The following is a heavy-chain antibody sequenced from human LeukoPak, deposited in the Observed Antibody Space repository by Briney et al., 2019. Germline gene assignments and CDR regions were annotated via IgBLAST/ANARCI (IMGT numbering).Heavy chain of an antibody. CDR1: GFTFSSYS. D-gene: IGHD4-17*01. Sequence: GGSLRLSCAASGFTFSSYSMNWVRQAPGKGLEWVSSISSSSSYIYYADSVKGRFTISRDNAKNSLYLQMNSLRAEDTAVYYCARDLSWVTTSLGAFDIWGQGTMDTVSS. CDR2: ISSSSSYI. CDR3: ARDLSWVTTSLGAFDI. V-gene: IGHV3-21*01. J-gene: IGHJ3*02.